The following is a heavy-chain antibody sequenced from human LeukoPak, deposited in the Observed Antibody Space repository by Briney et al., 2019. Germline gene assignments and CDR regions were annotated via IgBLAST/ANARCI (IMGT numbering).Heavy chain of an antibody. V-gene: IGHV1-18*01. Sequence: ASVKVSCKASGYTFTSYGISWVRQAPGQGLEWRGWISAYNDNTNYAQKLQGRVTMTTDTSTSTAYMELRSLRSDETAVYYCARVAGPYMIVVVINYFDYWGQGTLVTVSS. J-gene: IGHJ4*02. CDR2: ISAYNDNT. CDR3: ARVAGPYMIVVVINYFDY. CDR1: GYTFTSYG. D-gene: IGHD3-22*01.